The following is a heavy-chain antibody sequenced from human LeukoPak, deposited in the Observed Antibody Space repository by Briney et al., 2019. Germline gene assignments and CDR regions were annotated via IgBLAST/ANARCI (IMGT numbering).Heavy chain of an antibody. D-gene: IGHD6-19*01. CDR3: ARPVAASYYYYYYMDV. V-gene: IGHV3-21*04. CDR2: ISGSSSFI. CDR1: GFTFSPYS. J-gene: IGHJ6*03. Sequence: GGSLRLSCAASGFTFSPYSMHWVRQAPGKGLEWVSSISGSSSFIYYADSVKGRFTISRDNAKNSLYLQMNSLRAEDTAVYYCARPVAASYYYYYYMDVWGKGTTVTISS.